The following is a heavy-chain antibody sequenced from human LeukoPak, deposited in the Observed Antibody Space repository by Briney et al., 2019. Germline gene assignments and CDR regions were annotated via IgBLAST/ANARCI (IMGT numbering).Heavy chain of an antibody. Sequence: ASVKVSCKASGGTFSSYAISWVRQAPGQGLEWMGGIIPVFGTANYAQKFQGRVTITADESTSTAYMELSSLRSEDTAVYYCARSGYSSIEGWFDPWGQGTLVTVSS. CDR3: ARSGYSSIEGWFDP. CDR2: IIPVFGTA. CDR1: GGTFSSYA. V-gene: IGHV1-69*13. D-gene: IGHD6-13*01. J-gene: IGHJ5*02.